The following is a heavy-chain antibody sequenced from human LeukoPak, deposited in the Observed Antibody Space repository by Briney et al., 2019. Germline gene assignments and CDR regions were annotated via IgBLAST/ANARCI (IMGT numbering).Heavy chain of an antibody. CDR1: GGTFTSYA. J-gene: IGHJ4*02. D-gene: IGHD4-23*01. Sequence: ASVKVSCKASGGTFTSYAISWVRQAPGQGLEWMGRIIPILGIANYAQKFQGRVTITADKSTSTAYMELSSLRSEDTAVYYCARAGIGMTTVVPPNYWGQGTLVTVSS. CDR2: IIPILGIA. CDR3: ARAGIGMTTVVPPNY. V-gene: IGHV1-69*04.